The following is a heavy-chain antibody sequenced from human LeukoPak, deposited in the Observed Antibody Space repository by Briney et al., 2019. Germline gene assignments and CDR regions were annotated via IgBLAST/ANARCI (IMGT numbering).Heavy chain of an antibody. D-gene: IGHD6-13*01. V-gene: IGHV4-59*01. CDR1: GGSISSYY. J-gene: IGHJ4*02. CDR2: IYYSGST. CDR3: VRSRGYFDY. Sequence: SETLSLTCTVSGGSISSYYWSWIRQPPGKGLEWIGYIYYSGSTNYNPSLKSRVTISVDTSKNQFSLKLSSVTAADTALYYCVRSRGYFDYWGQGTLVTVSS.